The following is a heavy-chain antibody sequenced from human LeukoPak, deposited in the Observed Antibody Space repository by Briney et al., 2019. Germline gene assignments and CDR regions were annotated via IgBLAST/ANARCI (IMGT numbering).Heavy chain of an antibody. Sequence: SETMSHTCTVSGGSINNHFCSWIRQPAGKGLEWIGRVSTSGITYYNPSLKSRVTISVDTSKNQFSLKLSSVTAADTAVYYCARITMVRGVRGSHYYYYYGMDVWGQGTTVTVSS. CDR2: VSTSGIT. J-gene: IGHJ6*02. CDR1: GGSINNHF. CDR3: ARITMVRGVRGSHYYYYYGMDV. D-gene: IGHD3-10*01. V-gene: IGHV4-4*07.